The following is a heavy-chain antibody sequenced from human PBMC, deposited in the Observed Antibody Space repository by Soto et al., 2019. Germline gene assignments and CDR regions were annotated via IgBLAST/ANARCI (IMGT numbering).Heavy chain of an antibody. CDR1: GGSISSSSYY. Sequence: SETLSLTCTVSGGSISSSSYYWGWIRQPPGKGLEWIGSIYYSGSTYYNPSLKSRVTISVDTSKNQFSLKLSSVTAADTAVYYCARARGSEGILRNYYYYYMDVWGKGTTVTVSS. V-gene: IGHV4-39*01. D-gene: IGHD3-10*01. CDR3: ARARGSEGILRNYYYYYMDV. J-gene: IGHJ6*03. CDR2: IYYSGST.